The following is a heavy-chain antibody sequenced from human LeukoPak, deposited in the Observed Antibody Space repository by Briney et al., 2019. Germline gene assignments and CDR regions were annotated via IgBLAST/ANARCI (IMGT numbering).Heavy chain of an antibody. CDR3: ARDLSVNAFCL. D-gene: IGHD2/OR15-2a*01. Sequence: SETLTLTCTVSGASVRSDHWNWIRQPPGKGLEWIAYMHGSGSPNYNPSLASRLTLSVDATENLLSLKLTSVTAADTAVYFCARDLSVNAFCLWGQGAFVPVSS. J-gene: IGHJ3*01. V-gene: IGHV4-59*02. CDR1: GASVRSDH. CDR2: MHGSGSP.